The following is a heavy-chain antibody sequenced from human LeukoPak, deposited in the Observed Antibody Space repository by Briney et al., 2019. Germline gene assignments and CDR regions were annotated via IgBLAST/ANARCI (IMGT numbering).Heavy chain of an antibody. D-gene: IGHD2-2*01. J-gene: IGHJ3*02. CDR2: IYYSGTT. V-gene: IGHV4-30-4*08. CDR1: GGSISSGDYY. Sequence: PSETLSLTCTVSGGSISSGDYYWGWIRRPPGRGLEWFGYIYYSGTTYYNPSLKSRVTISVDTSKNQFSLKLSSVTAADTAVYYCARDPVVVVPHSAFDIWGQGTMVTVSS. CDR3: ARDPVVVVPHSAFDI.